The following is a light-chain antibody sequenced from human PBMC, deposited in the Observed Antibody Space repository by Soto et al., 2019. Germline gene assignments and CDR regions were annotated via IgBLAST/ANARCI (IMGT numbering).Light chain of an antibody. Sequence: QSVLTQPPSVSAAPGQKVTISCSGSSSNIGNNYVSWYQQLPGTAPKLLIYDNNKRPSGIPDRFSGSKSGTSATLVITGLHTGDEADYYCGTWDSRLSAVVFGGGTKVTVL. CDR3: GTWDSRLSAVV. CDR2: DNN. CDR1: SSNIGNNY. V-gene: IGLV1-51*01. J-gene: IGLJ2*01.